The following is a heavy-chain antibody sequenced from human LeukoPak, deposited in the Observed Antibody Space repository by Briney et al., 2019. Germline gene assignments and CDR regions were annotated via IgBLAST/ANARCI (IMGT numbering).Heavy chain of an antibody. CDR2: IWYDGSQK. D-gene: IGHD1-26*01. V-gene: IGHV3-30*02. CDR3: AKDYGWNGIVGATTGFDF. Sequence: GRSLRLSCVASGFTFSTSGMHWVRQAPDKGLEWVGLIWYDGSQKNYAASVKGRFIISRDNSRNTLYLEMNSLRAEDTAVYYCAKDYGWNGIVGATTGFDFWGQGTLVAVSS. J-gene: IGHJ4*02. CDR1: GFTFSTSG.